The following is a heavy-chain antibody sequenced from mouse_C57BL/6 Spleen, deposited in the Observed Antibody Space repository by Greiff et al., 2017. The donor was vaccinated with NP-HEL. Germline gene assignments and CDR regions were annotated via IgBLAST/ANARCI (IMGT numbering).Heavy chain of an antibody. D-gene: IGHD4-1*01. J-gene: IGHJ2*01. V-gene: IGHV3-6*01. CDR1: GYSITSGYY. CDR3: ARGGLGRGVDD. Sequence: EVKLQESGPGLVKPSQSLSLTCSVTGYSITSGYYWNWIRQFPGNKLEWMSYISYDGSNNYNPSLKNRISITRDTSKNQFFLKLNSVTTEDTATYYCARGGLGRGVDDWGQGTTLTVSS. CDR2: ISYDGSN.